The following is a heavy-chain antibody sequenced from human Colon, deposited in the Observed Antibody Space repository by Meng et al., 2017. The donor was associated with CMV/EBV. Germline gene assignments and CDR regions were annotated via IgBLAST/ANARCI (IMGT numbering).Heavy chain of an antibody. CDR3: AKIGIHFDWLSHFDY. Sequence: SADCYWSRVRQDPGKGLVWNVYISNSRRIYYNPSRKSRSRMSIDTYKNQLSLNLNSVTAADTAVYYCAKIGIHFDWLSHFDYWGQGTLVTVSS. CDR1: SADCY. D-gene: IGHD3-9*01. J-gene: IGHJ4*02. V-gene: IGHV4-31*02. CDR2: ISNSRRI.